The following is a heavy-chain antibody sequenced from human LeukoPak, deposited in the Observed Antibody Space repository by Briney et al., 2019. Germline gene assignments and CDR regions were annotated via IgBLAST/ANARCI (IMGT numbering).Heavy chain of an antibody. V-gene: IGHV4-30-4*01. D-gene: IGHD3-16*01. CDR3: ARTPNPYSDVSQPCFFDY. CDR1: RGSISSGDHS. CDR2: IFYTGST. J-gene: IGHJ4*02. Sequence: SQTLSLTCTVSRGSISSGDHSWSWIRQPPGKGLEWIGYIFYTGSTYYNASLKSRLTMSVDTSKNQFSLKLTSVTAADTAVYYCARTPNPYSDVSQPCFFDYWGQGTLVTVSS.